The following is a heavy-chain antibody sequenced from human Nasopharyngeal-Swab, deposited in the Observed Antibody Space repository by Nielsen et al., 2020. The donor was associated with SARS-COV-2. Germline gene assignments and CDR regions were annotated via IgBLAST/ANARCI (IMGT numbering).Heavy chain of an antibody. J-gene: IGHJ4*02. Sequence: GGSLRLSCASSGFTFISYAMSWVRQAPGKGLDWVSAISGSGGRTYYADSVKGRFTISRDNSKNTLYLQMNSLRAEDTAVYYCAKVAAAAYYFDYWGQGTLVTVSS. D-gene: IGHD6-25*01. V-gene: IGHV3-23*01. CDR1: GFTFISYA. CDR3: AKVAAAAYYFDY. CDR2: ISGSGGRT.